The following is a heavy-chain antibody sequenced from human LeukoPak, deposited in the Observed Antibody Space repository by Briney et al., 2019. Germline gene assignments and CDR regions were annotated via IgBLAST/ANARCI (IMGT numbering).Heavy chain of an antibody. Sequence: ASVKVSCKASGYTFASYDINWVRQATGQGLEWMGWMNPNSGNTGYAQKFQGRVTMTRNTSISTAYMELSSLRSEDTAVYYCARGERYSLSWFDPWGQGTLVTVSS. V-gene: IGHV1-8*01. J-gene: IGHJ5*02. CDR2: MNPNSGNT. D-gene: IGHD3-9*01. CDR1: GYTFASYD. CDR3: ARGERYSLSWFDP.